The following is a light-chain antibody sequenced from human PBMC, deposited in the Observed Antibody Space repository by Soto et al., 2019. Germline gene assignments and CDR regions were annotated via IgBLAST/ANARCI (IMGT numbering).Light chain of an antibody. CDR1: QSISSL. J-gene: IGKJ1*01. CDR2: AAS. CDR3: QQSYSTPPT. Sequence: DIQMTQSPSSLSASVGDRVTITCRASQSISSLLNWYQQKAGKAPKLLIYAASSLQSGVPSRFSGSGSGTDFTLTISSLQPEDFAIYYCQQSYSTPPTFGQGTKVEIK. V-gene: IGKV1-39*01.